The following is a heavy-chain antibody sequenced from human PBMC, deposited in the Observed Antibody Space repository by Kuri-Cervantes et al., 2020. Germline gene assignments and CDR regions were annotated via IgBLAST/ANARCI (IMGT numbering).Heavy chain of an antibody. CDR2: IYYSGST. J-gene: IGHJ4*02. D-gene: IGHD2-2*01. V-gene: IGHV4-59*12. CDR1: GGSISSYY. Sequence: ESLKISCAVYGGSISSYYWSWIRQPPGKGLEWIGYIYYSGSTNYNPSLKSRVTISVDTSKNQFSLKLSSVTAADTAVYYCARAATTSWEVNSWGQGTLVTVSS. CDR3: ARAATTSWEVNS.